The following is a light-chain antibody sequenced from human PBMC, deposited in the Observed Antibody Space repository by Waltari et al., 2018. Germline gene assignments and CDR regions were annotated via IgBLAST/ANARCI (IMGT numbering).Light chain of an antibody. J-gene: IGLJ2*01. CDR2: DNN. CDR1: SSHIGKNY. Sequence: QSVLTQPPSVSAAPGQKVTISCSGSSSHIGKNYVSWYQQLPGTAPKLLIYDNNQRPSGIPDRFSASKSGTSATLGITGLQTGDEADYYCGTWDTSLSVGVFGGGTKLTVL. V-gene: IGLV1-51*02. CDR3: GTWDTSLSVGV.